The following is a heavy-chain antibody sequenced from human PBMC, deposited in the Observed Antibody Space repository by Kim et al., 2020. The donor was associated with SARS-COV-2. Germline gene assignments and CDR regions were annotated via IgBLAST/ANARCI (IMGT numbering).Heavy chain of an antibody. D-gene: IGHD3-10*01. V-gene: IGHV3-7*01. CDR2: IKQDGSEK. CDR3: ARTPGVATYYYGSGSYYIRNDAFDI. Sequence: GGSLRLSCAASGFTFSSYWMSWVRQAPGKGLEWVANIKQDGSEKYYVDSVKGRFTISRDNAKNSLYLQMNSLRAEDTAVYYCARTPGVATYYYGSGSYYIRNDAFDIWGQGTMVTVSS. CDR1: GFTFSSYW. J-gene: IGHJ3*02.